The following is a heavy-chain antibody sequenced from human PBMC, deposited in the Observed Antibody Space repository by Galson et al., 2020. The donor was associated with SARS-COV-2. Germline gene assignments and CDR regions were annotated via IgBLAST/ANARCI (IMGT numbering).Heavy chain of an antibody. CDR2: IFNSGST. D-gene: IGHD4-17*01. CDR3: ARADYGGNHIYL. CDR1: GGSIRNYY. V-gene: IGHV4-59*01. Sequence: ASETMSLTCTVSGGSIRNYYWGWIRQPPGKGLEWIGYIFNSGSTNYNPSLKSRVTMSVDTSKNQFSLKLSSVTAADTAVYYCARADYGGNHIYLWGQGTLVSVSS. J-gene: IGHJ5*02.